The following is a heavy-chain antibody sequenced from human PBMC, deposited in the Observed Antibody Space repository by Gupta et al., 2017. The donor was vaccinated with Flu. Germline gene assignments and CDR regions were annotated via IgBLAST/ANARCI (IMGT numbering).Heavy chain of an antibody. CDR3: ATSLTLLDH. V-gene: IGHV3-48*02. J-gene: IGHJ4*02. CDR2: IDGGGNAR. CDR1: GFAFSHSP. Sequence: EVQFVESGGGLVQRGGSLRLSCAASGFAFSHSPMNWVRQAPGKGLEWISYIDGGGNARYYADSVKGRFTVSRDNVESSLYLPMTGLRDEDSAMYYCATSLTLLDHWGQGTLVTVSS. D-gene: IGHD2-21*02.